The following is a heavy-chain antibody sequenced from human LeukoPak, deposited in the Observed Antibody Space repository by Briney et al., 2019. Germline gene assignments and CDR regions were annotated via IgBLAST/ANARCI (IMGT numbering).Heavy chain of an antibody. J-gene: IGHJ6*02. V-gene: IGHV3-30-3*01. CDR1: GFTFSSYA. CDR3: AREIGDYDFWSGTRGNGMDV. CDR2: ISYVETSK. Sequence: GGSLRLSCAASGFTFSSYAMHWVRQAPGKGLEWVAVISYVETSKYYADSVKGRFTISRDNSKNMVYLQMNSLRAEDTAVYYCAREIGDYDFWSGTRGNGMDVWGQGTTVTVFS. D-gene: IGHD3-3*01.